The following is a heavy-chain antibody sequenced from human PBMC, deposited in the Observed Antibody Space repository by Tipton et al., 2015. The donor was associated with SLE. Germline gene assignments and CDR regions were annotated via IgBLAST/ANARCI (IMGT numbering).Heavy chain of an antibody. D-gene: IGHD2-2*01. V-gene: IGHV4-61*02. J-gene: IGHJ5*02. CDR2: IYTSRST. CDR1: GGSISSGSYY. CDR3: ARGVIVVVPAAKKTYWFDP. Sequence: TLSLTCTVSGGSISSGSYYWSWIRQPAGKGLEWIGRIYTSRSTNYNPSLKSRVTISVDTSKNQFSLKLSSVTAADTAVYYCARGVIVVVPAAKKTYWFDPWGQGTLVTVSS.